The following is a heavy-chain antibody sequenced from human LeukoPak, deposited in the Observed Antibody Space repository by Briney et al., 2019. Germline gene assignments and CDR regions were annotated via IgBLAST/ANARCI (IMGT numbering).Heavy chain of an antibody. Sequence: ASVMVSCKASGGTFSSYAISWVRQAPGQGLEWMGGIIPIFGTANYAQKFQGRVTITADKSTSTAYMELSSLRSEDTAVYYCAREKTCSGGSCYFTFSGYFDYWGQGTLVTVSS. CDR1: GGTFSSYA. D-gene: IGHD2-15*01. V-gene: IGHV1-69*06. CDR3: AREKTCSGGSCYFTFSGYFDY. CDR2: IIPIFGTA. J-gene: IGHJ4*02.